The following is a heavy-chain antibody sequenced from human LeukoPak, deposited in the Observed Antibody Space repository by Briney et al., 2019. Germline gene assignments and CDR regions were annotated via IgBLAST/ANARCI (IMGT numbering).Heavy chain of an antibody. V-gene: IGHV4-4*02. CDR2: IYHSGST. D-gene: IGHD2-2*01. J-gene: IGHJ5*02. CDR3: ARGNSTSRNWFDP. Sequence: PSETLSLTCAVSGGSISSSNWWSWVRQPPGKGLEWIGEIYHSGSTNYNPSLKSRVTISVDTSKNQFSLKLSSVTAADTAVYYCARGNSTSRNWFDPWGQGTLVTVS. CDR1: GGSISSSNW.